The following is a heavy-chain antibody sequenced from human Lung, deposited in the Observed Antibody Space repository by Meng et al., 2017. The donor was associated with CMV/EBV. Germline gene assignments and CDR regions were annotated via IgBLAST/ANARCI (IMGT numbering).Heavy chain of an antibody. V-gene: IGHV1-18*01. Sequence: ASVXVSCKASGYTFTSYGISWVRQAPGQGLEWMGWISAYNGNTNYAQKLQGRVTMTTDTSTSTAYMELRSLRSDDTAVYYCARNRYCSSTSCYFYYWGQGTLVTVSS. CDR3: ARNRYCSSTSCYFYY. J-gene: IGHJ4*02. CDR2: ISAYNGNT. CDR1: GYTFTSYG. D-gene: IGHD2-2*01.